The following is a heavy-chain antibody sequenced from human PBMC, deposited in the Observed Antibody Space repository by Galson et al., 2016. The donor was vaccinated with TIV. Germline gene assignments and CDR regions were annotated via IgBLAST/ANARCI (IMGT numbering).Heavy chain of an antibody. CDR1: GYTFSKYG. V-gene: IGHV1-18*04. CDR3: ARDRGSMTMILVVDYYYGMDV. CDR2: ISGYSGNT. D-gene: IGHD3-22*01. J-gene: IGHJ6*02. Sequence: SVKVSCKASGYTFSKYGISWVRQAPGQGLEWMGWISGYSGNTNYARKLQGRVIMTTDTSTGTASMEVRRLTSDDTAVYYCARDRGSMTMILVVDYYYGMDVWGQGTTVTVSS.